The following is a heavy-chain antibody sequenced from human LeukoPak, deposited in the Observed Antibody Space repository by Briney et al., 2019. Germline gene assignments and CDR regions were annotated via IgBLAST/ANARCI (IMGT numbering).Heavy chain of an antibody. CDR1: EYRLTELS. CDR2: FDPEDVDT. D-gene: IGHD3-3*01. Sequence: ASVKVSCKVSEYRLTELSMHWVRLAPGKGLEWMGGFDPEDVDTIYAQKFEGRVTMTEDTSTDTAYLELSSLRSEDTAVYYCATLLLSKKRYYDFWTSAFDFWGQGTMVTVSS. V-gene: IGHV1-24*01. CDR3: ATLLLSKKRYYDFWTSAFDF. J-gene: IGHJ3*01.